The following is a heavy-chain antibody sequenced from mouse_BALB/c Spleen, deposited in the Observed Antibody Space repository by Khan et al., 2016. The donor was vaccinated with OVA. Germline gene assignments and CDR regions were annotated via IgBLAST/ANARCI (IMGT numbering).Heavy chain of an antibody. J-gene: IGHJ4*01. CDR3: TKPPYISYTITN. D-gene: IGHD1-3*01. V-gene: IGHV9-3-1*01. CDR2: INTYTGEP. CDR1: GYTFTKFG. Sequence: QIQLVQSGPELKKPGETVKISCKASGYTFTKFGMNWVKQAPGKGLELMGWINTYTGEPTYADDFKGRFAFSMETSASTAYLQINNLKDEDTAEYICTKPPYISYTITNWGQGTTVTVSS.